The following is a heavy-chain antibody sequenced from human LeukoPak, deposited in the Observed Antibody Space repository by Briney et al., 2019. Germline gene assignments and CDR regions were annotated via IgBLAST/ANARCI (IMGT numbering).Heavy chain of an antibody. CDR2: KYYSGNT. CDR3: ARLAAISGSDYPDD. J-gene: IGHJ4*02. CDR1: GVSVSDGRYY. Sequence: PSQTLTLTCNASGVSVSDGRYYWTWIPQHPGKGLEWIGYKYYSGNTIYNPSLRSRVTISADTSKNHCSLRLRSVTAADTAVYYCARLAAISGSDYPDDWGQGTLVTVSS. D-gene: IGHD1-26*01. V-gene: IGHV4-61*01.